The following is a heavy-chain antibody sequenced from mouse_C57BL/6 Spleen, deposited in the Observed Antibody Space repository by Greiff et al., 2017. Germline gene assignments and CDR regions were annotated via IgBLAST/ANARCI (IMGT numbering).Heavy chain of an antibody. D-gene: IGHD2-2*01. CDR2: IHPNSGST. J-gene: IGHJ4*01. V-gene: IGHV1-64*01. Sequence: VQLQQPGAELVKPGASVKLSCKASGYTFTSYWMHWVKQRPGQGLEWIGMIHPNSGSTNYNEKFKSKATLTVDKSSSTAYMQLSSLTSEDSAVDFCSREGLRRAWYYWGQGTSVTVSS. CDR1: GYTFTSYW. CDR3: SREGLRRAWYY.